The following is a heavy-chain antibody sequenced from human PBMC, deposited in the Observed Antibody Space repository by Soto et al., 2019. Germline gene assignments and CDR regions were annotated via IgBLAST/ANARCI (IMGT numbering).Heavy chain of an antibody. D-gene: IGHD4-17*01. CDR3: ARTTAVPNTLRSRYFFDY. CDR2: VYYSGTT. CDR1: GGSVSDKTYY. Sequence: QVQLQESGPGLLKPSETLSLTCSVSGGSVSDKTYYWSWIRQSPGKRLEWIGYVYYSGTTNYNPSLKSRVTISVDLSKNRFSLRLSSVTTADTALYYCARTTAVPNTLRSRYFFDYWGQGTLVTVSS. V-gene: IGHV4-61*01. J-gene: IGHJ4*02.